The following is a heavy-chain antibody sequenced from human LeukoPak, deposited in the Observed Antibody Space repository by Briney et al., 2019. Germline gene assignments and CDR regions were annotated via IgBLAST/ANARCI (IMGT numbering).Heavy chain of an antibody. Sequence: PSETLSLTCTVSVYSISSGYYWGWIRQPPGKGLEWVSAISGSGGSTYYADSVKGRFTISRDNSKNTLYLQMNSLRAEDTAVYYCAKVGYWELLGYFDYWGQGTLVTVSS. CDR3: AKVGYWELLGYFDY. CDR2: ISGSGGST. J-gene: IGHJ4*02. CDR1: VYSISSGYY. V-gene: IGHV3-23*01. D-gene: IGHD1-26*01.